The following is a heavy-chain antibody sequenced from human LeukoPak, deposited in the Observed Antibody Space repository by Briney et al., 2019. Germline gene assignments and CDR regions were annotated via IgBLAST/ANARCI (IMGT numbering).Heavy chain of an antibody. J-gene: IGHJ3*02. V-gene: IGHV3-53*01. Sequence: PGGSLRLPCAASGFTVSSNYMSWVRQAPGKGLEWVSVIYSGGSTFSADSVKGRFTISRDNSKNTLYLQMNSLRAEDTAVYYCARDLGYYYDSSGYHGYAFDIWGQGTMVTVSS. D-gene: IGHD3-22*01. CDR1: GFTVSSNY. CDR2: IYSGGST. CDR3: ARDLGYYYDSSGYHGYAFDI.